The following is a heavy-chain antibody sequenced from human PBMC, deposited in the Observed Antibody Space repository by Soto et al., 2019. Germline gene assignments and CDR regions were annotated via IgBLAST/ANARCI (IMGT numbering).Heavy chain of an antibody. J-gene: IGHJ4*02. CDR3: AKDRGWRYYYDSSGLN. CDR2: ISGSGGST. CDR1: GFTFSSYA. V-gene: IGHV3-23*01. D-gene: IGHD3-22*01. Sequence: GGSLRLSCAASGFTFSSYAMSWVRQAPGKGLEWVSAISGSGGSTYYADSVKGRFTISRDNSKNTLYLQMNSLRAEDTAVYYCAKDRGWRYYYDSSGLNWGQGTLVTVSS.